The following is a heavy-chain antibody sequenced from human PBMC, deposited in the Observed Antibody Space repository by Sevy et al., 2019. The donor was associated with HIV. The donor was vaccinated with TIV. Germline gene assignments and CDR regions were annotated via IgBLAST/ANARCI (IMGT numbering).Heavy chain of an antibody. CDR1: GGSISSGDYY. CDR2: IYYSGST. D-gene: IGHD4-17*01. V-gene: IGHV4-30-4*01. Sequence: SETLSLTCTVSGGSISSGDYYWSWIRQPPGKGLEWIGYIYYSGSTYYNPSLKSRVTISVDTSKNQFSLKLSSVTAADTAVYYCAKATVTTNNWFDPWGQGTLVTVSS. J-gene: IGHJ5*02. CDR3: AKATVTTNNWFDP.